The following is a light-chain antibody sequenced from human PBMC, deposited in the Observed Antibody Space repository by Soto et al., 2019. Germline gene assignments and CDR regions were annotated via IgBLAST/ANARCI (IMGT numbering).Light chain of an antibody. V-gene: IGLV2-14*01. CDR3: SSYTSSNWV. Sequence: QSALTQPRSVSGSPGQSVTISCTGASSDVGGYNYVSWYQQHPGKAPKLMIYEVSNRPSGVSNRFSGSKSGNTASLTISGLQAEDEADYYCSSYTSSNWVFGGGTKLTVL. CDR1: SSDVGGYNY. CDR2: EVS. J-gene: IGLJ3*02.